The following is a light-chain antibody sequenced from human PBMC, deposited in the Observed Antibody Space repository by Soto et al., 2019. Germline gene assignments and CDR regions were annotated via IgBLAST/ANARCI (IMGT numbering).Light chain of an antibody. Sequence: AIQLTQSPSSLSASVGDRVTITCRASQGIRSALAWYQQKPWKAPKLLIYDASSLESGVPSRFSGSGSGTEFTLTISSLQPEDFATYYCQQFNSYPLTFGGGTKVEIK. CDR2: DAS. J-gene: IGKJ4*01. CDR1: QGIRSA. CDR3: QQFNSYPLT. V-gene: IGKV1-13*02.